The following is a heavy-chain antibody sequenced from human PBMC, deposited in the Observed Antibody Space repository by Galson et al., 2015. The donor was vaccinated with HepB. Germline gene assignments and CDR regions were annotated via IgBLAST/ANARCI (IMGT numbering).Heavy chain of an antibody. V-gene: IGHV7-4-1*02. J-gene: IGHJ4*02. CDR1: GYTFTSYA. CDR3: ARSSGSSGYYYYYFDY. D-gene: IGHD3-22*01. CDR2: INTNTGNP. Sequence: SVKVSCKASGYTFTSYAMSWVRQAPGQGLEWMGWINTNTGNPTYAQGFTGRFVFSLDTSVSTAYLQISSLKAEDTAVYYCARSSGSSGYYYYYFDYWGQGTLVTVSS.